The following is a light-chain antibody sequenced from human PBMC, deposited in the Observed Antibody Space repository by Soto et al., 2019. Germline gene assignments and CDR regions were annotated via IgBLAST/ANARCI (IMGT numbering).Light chain of an antibody. CDR3: QPRSNWPSFT. CDR1: QSVSSY. J-gene: IGKJ3*01. V-gene: IGKV3-11*01. CDR2: DAS. Sequence: EIVLTQSPATLSLSPGERATLSCRASQSVSSYLAWYQQKPGQAPRLLIYDASNRATGIPARFSGSGSGTDFTLTISSLEPEDFAVYYCQPRSNWPSFTFGPGTKVDIK.